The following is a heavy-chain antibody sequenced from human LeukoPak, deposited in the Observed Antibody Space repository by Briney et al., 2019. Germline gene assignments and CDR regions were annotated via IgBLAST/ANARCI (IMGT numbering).Heavy chain of an antibody. V-gene: IGHV4-38-2*01. Sequence: PSETLSLTCAVSGYSISTGYYWGWIRQPPGKGLEWIGSIYHSGSTYYNPSLKSQVTISVDTAKNQFSLRLSSVTAADTAVYYCARALGYCGGDCYYFYYWGQGTLVTVSS. CDR2: IYHSGST. D-gene: IGHD2-21*01. CDR1: GYSISTGYY. CDR3: ARALGYCGGDCYYFYY. J-gene: IGHJ4*02.